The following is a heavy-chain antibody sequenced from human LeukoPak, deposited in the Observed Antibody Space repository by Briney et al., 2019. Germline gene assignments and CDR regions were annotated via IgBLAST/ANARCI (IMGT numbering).Heavy chain of an antibody. CDR2: IGYAGDT. CDR3: ARGNILTGYMY. D-gene: IGHD3-9*01. Sequence: GGSLRLSCAASGFTFSSYAMHWVRQATGKGLEWVSAIGYAGDTHYSGSVKGRFTISRENAKNSLYLQMDSLRAGDTAVYYCARGNILTGYMYWGQETLVTVSS. CDR1: GFTFSSYA. V-gene: IGHV3-13*04. J-gene: IGHJ4*02.